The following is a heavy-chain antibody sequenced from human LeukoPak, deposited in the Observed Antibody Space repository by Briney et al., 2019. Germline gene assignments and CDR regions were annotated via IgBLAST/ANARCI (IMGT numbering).Heavy chain of an antibody. V-gene: IGHV4-38-2*02. CDR3: ARDKGWNSSGWYGYDH. CDR2: SGST. J-gene: IGHJ4*02. Sequence: SETLSLTCTVSGYSISSGYYWGWIRQPPGKGLEWIGSGSTYYNPSLKSRVTISVDTSKNQFSLKLSYVTAADTAVYYCARDKGWNSSGWYGYDHWGQGTLVTVSS. D-gene: IGHD6-19*01. CDR1: GYSISSGYY.